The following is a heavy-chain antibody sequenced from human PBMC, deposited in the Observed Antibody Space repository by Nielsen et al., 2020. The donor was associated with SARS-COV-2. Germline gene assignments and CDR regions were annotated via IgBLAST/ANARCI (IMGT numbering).Heavy chain of an antibody. V-gene: IGHV3-23*01. CDR1: GFTFSSYA. D-gene: IGHD3-16*01. Sequence: GESLKISCAASGFTFSSYAMSWVRQAPGKGLEWVSAISGSGGSTYYADSVKGRFTISRDNAKNSLYLQMNSLRAEDTAVYYCAKHYVWPVDAFDIWGQGTMVTVSS. J-gene: IGHJ3*02. CDR2: ISGSGGST. CDR3: AKHYVWPVDAFDI.